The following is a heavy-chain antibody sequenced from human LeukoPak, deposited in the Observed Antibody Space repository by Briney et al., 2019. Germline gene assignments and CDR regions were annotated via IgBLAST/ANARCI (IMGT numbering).Heavy chain of an antibody. Sequence: PSETLSLTCTVSGGSISSGDYYWSWIRQPPGKGLEWIGYIYYSGSTYYNPSLKSRVTISVDTSKNQFSLKLSSVTAADTAVYYCARWALATVGSFDYWGQGTLVIVSS. CDR2: IYYSGST. J-gene: IGHJ4*02. CDR3: ARWALATVGSFDY. D-gene: IGHD4-23*01. CDR1: GGSISSGDYY. V-gene: IGHV4-30-4*08.